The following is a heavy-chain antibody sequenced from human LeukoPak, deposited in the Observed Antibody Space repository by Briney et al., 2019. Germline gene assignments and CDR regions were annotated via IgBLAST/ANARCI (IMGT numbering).Heavy chain of an antibody. D-gene: IGHD3-22*01. CDR3: VRDMGYYDKV. J-gene: IGHJ4*02. CDR1: GFTFSSYS. V-gene: IGHV3-21*01. CDR2: ISSSSRHI. Sequence: GGSLRLPCAASGFTFSSYSMNWVRQAPGKGLEWVSSISSSSRHIYYADSVKGRFTISRDNAKNTLYLQMNSLRAEDTAIYYCVRDMGYYDKVWGQGTLVTVSS.